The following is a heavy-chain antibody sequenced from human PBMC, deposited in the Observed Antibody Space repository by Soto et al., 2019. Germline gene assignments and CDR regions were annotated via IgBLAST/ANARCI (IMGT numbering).Heavy chain of an antibody. Sequence: DVQLVESGGGLVKPGGSLRLSCVASGPTFSTYGMNWIRQTPGKGLEWVSSITSSGSYIHYADSVQGRFTVSRDNAKNSMSLQMNSLRGEDPAVYFCARDESAGSSTSNWGQGTLVTVSS. D-gene: IGHD2-2*01. V-gene: IGHV3-21*01. CDR1: GPTFSTYG. J-gene: IGHJ4*02. CDR2: ITSSGSYI. CDR3: ARDESAGSSTSN.